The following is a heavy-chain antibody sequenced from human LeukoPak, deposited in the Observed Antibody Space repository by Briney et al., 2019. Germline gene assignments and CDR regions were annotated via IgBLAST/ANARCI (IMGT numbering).Heavy chain of an antibody. CDR2: ISAYGHA. V-gene: IGHV1-18*01. J-gene: IGHJ4*02. D-gene: IGHD3-3*01. CDR1: GYTFGSYG. CDR3: ARETASGYLGFDF. Sequence: ASVKVSCKTSGYTFGSYGITWVRQAPGQGLEWMGWISAYGHAKLARNLQARVTVTIDTSTTTAYMELRSLSSDDTAVYFCARETASGYLGFDFWGQGTLITVSS.